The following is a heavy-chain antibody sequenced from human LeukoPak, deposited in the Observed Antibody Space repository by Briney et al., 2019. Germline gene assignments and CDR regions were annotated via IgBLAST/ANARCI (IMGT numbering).Heavy chain of an antibody. V-gene: IGHV4-59*08. CDR2: IYYSGST. CDR1: GGSISSYY. D-gene: IGHD6-13*01. J-gene: IGHJ4*02. Sequence: PSETLSLTCTVSGGSISSYYWSWIRQPPGKGLEWIGYIYYSGSTNYNPSLKSRVTISVDTSKNQFSLQLSSVTAADTAVYYCARLTSSSSGSSFDYWGQGTLVTVSS. CDR3: ARLTSSSSGSSFDY.